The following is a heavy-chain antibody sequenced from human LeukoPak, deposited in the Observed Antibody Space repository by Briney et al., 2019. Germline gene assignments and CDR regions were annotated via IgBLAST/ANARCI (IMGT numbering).Heavy chain of an antibody. CDR2: ITSSSSTI. CDR3: ARNPAGIGDY. J-gene: IGHJ4*02. CDR1: GFTFSSYS. V-gene: IGHV3-48*02. Sequence: GGSPRLSCAASGFTFSSYSMSWVRQAPGKGLEWVSFITSSSSTIYYADSVKGRFTVSRDNAKNSLYLQMNNLRDEDTAVYYCARNPAGIGDYWGQGTLVPVSS. D-gene: IGHD1-26*01.